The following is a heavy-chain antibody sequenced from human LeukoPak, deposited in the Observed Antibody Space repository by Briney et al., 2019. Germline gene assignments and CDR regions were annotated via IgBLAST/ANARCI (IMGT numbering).Heavy chain of an antibody. Sequence: KASETLSLTCTVSGGSISSYYWSWIRQPPGKGLEWIGHIYYSGSTNYNPSLKSRVTISVDTSKNQFSLKLSSVIAADTAVYYCARDPRGGTRLGAFDIWGQGTMVTVSS. V-gene: IGHV4-59*01. D-gene: IGHD3-16*01. CDR1: GGSISSYY. CDR3: ARDPRGGTRLGAFDI. CDR2: IYYSGST. J-gene: IGHJ3*02.